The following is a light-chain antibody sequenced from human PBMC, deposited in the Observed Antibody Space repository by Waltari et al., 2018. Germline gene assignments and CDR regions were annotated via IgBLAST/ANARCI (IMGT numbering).Light chain of an antibody. V-gene: IGLV1-51*02. CDR2: ENY. CDR3: GTWDSSLSGAV. CDR1: SSNIGNNY. Sequence: QSGLTQPPSLSAAPGQKVTISCSGTSSNIGNNYDAWYQQIPGTVPKLLIYENYKRPSGIPDRFSGSRSGTSATLVITGLLTGDEADYYCGTWDSSLSGAVFGGGTHLTVL. J-gene: IGLJ7*01.